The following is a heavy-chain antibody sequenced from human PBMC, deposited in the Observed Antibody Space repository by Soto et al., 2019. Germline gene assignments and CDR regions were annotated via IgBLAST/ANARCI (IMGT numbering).Heavy chain of an antibody. Sequence: GGSLRLSCAASGLTFSSYGMHWVRQAPGKGLEWVAVIWYDGSNKYYADSVKGRFTISRDNSKNTLYLQMNSLRAEDTAVYYCARDSYYYYGMDVWGQGTTVTVSS. CDR1: GLTFSSYG. CDR3: ARDSYYYYGMDV. V-gene: IGHV3-33*01. CDR2: IWYDGSNK. J-gene: IGHJ6*02.